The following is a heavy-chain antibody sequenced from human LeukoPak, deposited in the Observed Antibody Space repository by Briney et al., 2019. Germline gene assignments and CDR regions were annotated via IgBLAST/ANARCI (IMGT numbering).Heavy chain of an antibody. CDR1: GFTFSSYS. CDR2: ISSSSSTI. D-gene: IGHD4-17*01. J-gene: IGHJ4*02. Sequence: GGSLRLSCAASGFTFSSYSMNWVRQAPGKGLEWVSYISSSSSTIYYADSVKGRFTISRDNAKNSLYLQMNSLRAEDTAVYYCARATVTTPFVYWGQGTLVTVSS. CDR3: ARATVTTPFVY. V-gene: IGHV3-48*04.